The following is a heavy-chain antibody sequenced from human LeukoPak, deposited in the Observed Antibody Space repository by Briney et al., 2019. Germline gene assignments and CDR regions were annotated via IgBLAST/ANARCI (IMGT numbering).Heavy chain of an antibody. J-gene: IGHJ4*02. V-gene: IGHV3-23*01. CDR3: AKDRRHIVVVTASGGHGLFDY. Sequence: GGSLRLSCAASGFTFSSYAMSWVRQAPGKGLEWVSAVSGSGGSTYYADSVKGRFTISRDNSKNMLYLQMNSLRAEDTAVYYCAKDRRHIVVVTASGGHGLFDYWGQGTLVTVSS. CDR2: VSGSGGST. CDR1: GFTFSSYA. D-gene: IGHD2-21*02.